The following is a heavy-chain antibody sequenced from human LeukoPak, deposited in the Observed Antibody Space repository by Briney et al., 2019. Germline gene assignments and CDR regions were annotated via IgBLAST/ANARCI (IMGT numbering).Heavy chain of an antibody. D-gene: IGHD3-10*01. CDR2: LIENGATT. CDR3: AKRSRRLTIVRGVPREDV. CDR1: GFTFSSHA. V-gene: IGHV3-23*01. Sequence: PGGSLRLSRAASGFTFSSHAMSWVRRAPGKGLEWVSGLIENGATTYYADSVKGRFTISRDNSKNTVYLEMSSLRAEDTAVYYCAKRSRRLTIVRGVPREDVWGQGTTVTVSS. J-gene: IGHJ6*02.